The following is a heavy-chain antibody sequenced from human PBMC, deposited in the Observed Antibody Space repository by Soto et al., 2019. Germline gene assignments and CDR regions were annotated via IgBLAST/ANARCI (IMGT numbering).Heavy chain of an antibody. Sequence: EVQLLESGGGLVQPGGSLRLSCAASGFTFISYAMSWVRQAPGKGLERVSAISGSCGSTYYADSVKGRFTISRDNSKNTLYLQMNSLRAEDTAVYYCAQVSDWSSGWYSYWGHGTLVTVSA. J-gene: IGHJ4*01. CDR1: GFTFISYA. V-gene: IGHV3-23*01. D-gene: IGHD6-19*01. CDR3: AQVSDWSSGWYSY. CDR2: ISGSCGST.